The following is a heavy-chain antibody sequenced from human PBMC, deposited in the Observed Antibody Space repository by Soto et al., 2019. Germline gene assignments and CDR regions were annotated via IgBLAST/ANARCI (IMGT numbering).Heavy chain of an antibody. V-gene: IGHV3-7*01. D-gene: IGHD3-22*01. J-gene: IGHJ3*02. CDR1: GFTFSSYW. CDR2: IKQDGSEK. Sequence: EVQLVESGGGLVQPGGSLRLSCAASGFTFSSYWMSWVRQAPGKGLEWVANIKQDGSEKYYVDSVKGRFTISRDNAKNSLYLQMNSLRAEDTAVYYCARDNGFPRPYYYDSSGTGGAFDIWGQGTMVTVSS. CDR3: ARDNGFPRPYYYDSSGTGGAFDI.